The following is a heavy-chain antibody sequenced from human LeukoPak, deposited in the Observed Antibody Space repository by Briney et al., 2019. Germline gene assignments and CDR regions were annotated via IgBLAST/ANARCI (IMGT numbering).Heavy chain of an antibody. CDR2: ISSSSSTI. J-gene: IGHJ4*02. V-gene: IGHV3-48*04. CDR1: GFTFSSYG. Sequence: GGSLRLSCAASGFTFSSYGMHWVRQAPGKGLEWVSYISSSSSTIYYADSVKGRFTISRDNAKNSLYLQMNSLRAEDTAVYYCARRRYSGSPGDFDYWGQGTLVTVSS. CDR3: ARRRYSGSPGDFDY. D-gene: IGHD1-26*01.